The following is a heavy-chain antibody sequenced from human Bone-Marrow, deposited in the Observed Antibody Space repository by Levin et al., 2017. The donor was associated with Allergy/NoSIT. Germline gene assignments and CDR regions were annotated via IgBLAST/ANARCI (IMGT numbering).Heavy chain of an antibody. CDR2: MNPNSGDT. J-gene: IGHJ4*02. V-gene: IGHV1-8*01. CDR3: ASVPRLRWHRCFS. CDR1: GYTFTSFY. D-gene: IGHD5-24*01. Sequence: ASVKVSCKASGYTFTSFYMHWVRQAPGQGPEWMGWMNPNSGDTGYAQGFEGRVTLTRNTSMATAYMELDSLISEDTAVYYCASVPRLRWHRCFSWGQGTPVTVSS.